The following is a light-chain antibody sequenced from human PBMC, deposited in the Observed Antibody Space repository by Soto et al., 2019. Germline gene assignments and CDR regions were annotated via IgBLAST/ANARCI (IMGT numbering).Light chain of an antibody. J-gene: IGKJ1*01. CDR1: QSVSSN. CDR2: GAS. CDR3: QQYNNWPRT. Sequence: EIVMTQSPATLSVSPGERATLSCRASQSVSSNLAWYQQKPGQAPRLLIYGASTRATGIPARFSGSGSGTEGRLSITSLQSEDFAVYYCQQYNNWPRTFGQGTKVEIK. V-gene: IGKV3-15*01.